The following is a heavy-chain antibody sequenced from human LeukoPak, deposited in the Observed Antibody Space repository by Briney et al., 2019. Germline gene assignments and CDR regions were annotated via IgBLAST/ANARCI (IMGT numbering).Heavy chain of an antibody. D-gene: IGHD3-16*01. V-gene: IGHV3-21*01. J-gene: IGHJ3*01. Sequence: GGSLRLTCAASGFNFRSDNMNWVRQTPGKGLEWVSSISSSSKYIYYGDSVRGRFTISRDSAKNSLYLQMNSLRAEDTAVYYCARPAYTAAYDLWGQGTMVTVSS. CDR3: ARPAYTAAYDL. CDR1: GFNFRSDN. CDR2: ISSSSKYI.